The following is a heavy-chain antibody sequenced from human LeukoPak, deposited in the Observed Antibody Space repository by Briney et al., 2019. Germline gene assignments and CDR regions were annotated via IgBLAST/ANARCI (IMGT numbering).Heavy chain of an antibody. CDR3: AREKVKPAMITGPRKYYYYMDV. Sequence: SETRSLTCTVAGGSISSYYWSWIRPPPGEGLEWIGYIYYSGSTNYSPSLKSRVTISGDTSKNQLSLKLSAVNAADTAVYYSAREKVKPAMITGPRKYYYYMDVWGKGSTVTVSS. D-gene: IGHD5-18*01. J-gene: IGHJ6*03. V-gene: IGHV4-59*01. CDR2: IYYSGST. CDR1: GGSISSYY.